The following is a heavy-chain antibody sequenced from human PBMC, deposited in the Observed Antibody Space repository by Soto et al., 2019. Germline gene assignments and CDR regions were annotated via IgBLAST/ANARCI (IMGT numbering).Heavy chain of an antibody. V-gene: IGHV3-15*07. D-gene: IGHD6-19*01. CDR2: LKSKTDGGTT. J-gene: IGHJ4*02. Sequence: EVQLVESGGGLVKPGGPLRLSCAASGFTFSNAWMNWVRQAPGKGLEWVGSLKSKTDGGTTYYAAPVKCRFTISRDDSKNTLYLQMNSLKTEDTAVYYCTTDLLTPGYSSGWYDGIFDYWGQGTLVTVSS. CDR3: TTDLLTPGYSSGWYDGIFDY. CDR1: GFTFSNAW.